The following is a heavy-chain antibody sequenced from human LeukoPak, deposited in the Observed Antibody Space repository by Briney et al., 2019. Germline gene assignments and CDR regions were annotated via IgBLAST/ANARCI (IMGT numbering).Heavy chain of an antibody. D-gene: IGHD2-2*01. CDR3: ARFRGYCSSTSCRRTVYYYYGMDV. CDR2: ISAYNGNT. CDR1: GYTFTSYG. Sequence: GASVKVSCKASGYTFTSYGISWVREAPGQGLEWVGWISAYNGNTNNAQKLQGRVTMTTDTSTSTAYMELRSLRSDDTAVYYCARFRGYCSSTSCRRTVYYYYGMDVWGQGTTVTVSS. J-gene: IGHJ6*02. V-gene: IGHV1-18*01.